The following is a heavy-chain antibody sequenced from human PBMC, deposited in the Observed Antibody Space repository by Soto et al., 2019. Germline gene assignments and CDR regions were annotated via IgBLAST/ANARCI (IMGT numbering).Heavy chain of an antibody. Sequence: QVQLQESGPGLVKPSGTLSLTCAFSGGSISSDNWWPWVRQPPGKGLEWMGEMYHSGSTNYSPSLKSRVTILVDKSKNQFSLKLTSVTAADAALYYCARASASSMLRGVSINWGQGTLVTVAS. D-gene: IGHD3-10*01. CDR3: ARASASSMLRGVSIN. CDR1: GGSISSDNW. CDR2: MYHSGST. V-gene: IGHV4-4*02. J-gene: IGHJ4*02.